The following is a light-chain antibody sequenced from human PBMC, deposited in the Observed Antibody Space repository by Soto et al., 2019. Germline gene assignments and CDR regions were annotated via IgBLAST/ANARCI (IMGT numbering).Light chain of an antibody. CDR1: SSDVGKYNL. Sequence: QSALTKPPSVSGSPGQSVTISCTGTSSDVGKYNLVSWYQQHPGKAPKLMIYEVSNRPSGVPDRFSGSKSGNTASLTISGLQAEDEADYHCSSYTTSSSAYVVFGGGTKLTVL. J-gene: IGLJ2*01. V-gene: IGLV2-18*02. CDR3: SSYTTSSSAYVV. CDR2: EVS.